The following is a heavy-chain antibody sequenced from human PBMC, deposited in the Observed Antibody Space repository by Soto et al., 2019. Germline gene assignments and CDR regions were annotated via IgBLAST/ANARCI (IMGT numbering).Heavy chain of an antibody. V-gene: IGHV3-23*01. Sequence: EVQLLESGGGLVQPGGSLRLSCAASGFTFSFCAMNWVRQAPGKGLEWVSSTRGSGGDTYYADSVRGRFTISRDNSENTLYLQMNSLRVEDTAVYYCVKGHSHSYYYFDYWGQGTLVTVSP. CDR2: TRGSGGDT. J-gene: IGHJ4*02. CDR1: GFTFSFCA. D-gene: IGHD1-26*01. CDR3: VKGHSHSYYYFDY.